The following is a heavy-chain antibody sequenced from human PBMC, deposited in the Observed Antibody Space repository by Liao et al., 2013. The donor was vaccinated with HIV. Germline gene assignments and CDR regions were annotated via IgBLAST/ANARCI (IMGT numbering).Heavy chain of an antibody. CDR1: GGAFRGHL. CDR2: INHSGST. J-gene: IGHJ4*02. CDR3: ARGRGFSDIWDFDRGLDH. D-gene: IGHD3/OR15-3a*01. Sequence: QVQLKQFGAGLLKSSETLSLTCAVSGGAFRGHLWTWIRQTPGKGLEWIGEINHSGSTNYSPSLQSRVTTSVDTSQKQFSLKLRSVTAADTAVYYCARGRGFSDIWDFDRGLDHWGQGILVTVSS. V-gene: IGHV4-34*01.